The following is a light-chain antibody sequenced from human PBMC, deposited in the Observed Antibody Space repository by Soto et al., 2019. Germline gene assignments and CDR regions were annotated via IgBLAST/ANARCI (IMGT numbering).Light chain of an antibody. CDR1: SSNIGAGYD. J-gene: IGLJ2*01. CDR3: QTYDSSLSAHLV. CDR2: DTI. V-gene: IGLV1-40*01. Sequence: QAVVTQPPSASGAPGQRVTISCTGSSSNIGAGYDVQWYQQLSGTAPKLLIYDTINRPPGVPARFSASKSGTSASLAITGLQAEDEADYYCQTYDSSLSAHLVFGGVTKVTVL.